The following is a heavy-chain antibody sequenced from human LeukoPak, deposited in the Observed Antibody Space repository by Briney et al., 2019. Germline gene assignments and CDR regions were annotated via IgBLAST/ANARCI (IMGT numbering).Heavy chain of an antibody. V-gene: IGHV3-7*01. CDR3: ARVGHYYDSSGYFDY. J-gene: IGHJ4*02. D-gene: IGHD3-22*01. Sequence: GGSLRLSCAASGFTFHDYGMSWVRQAPGKGLEWVANIKQDGSEKYYVDSVKGRFTISRDNAKNSLYLQMNSLRAEDTAVYYCARVGHYYDSSGYFDYWGQGTLVTVSS. CDR2: IKQDGSEK. CDR1: GFTFHDYG.